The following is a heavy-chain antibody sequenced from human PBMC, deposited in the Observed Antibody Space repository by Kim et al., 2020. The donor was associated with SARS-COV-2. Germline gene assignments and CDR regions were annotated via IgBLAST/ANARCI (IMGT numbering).Heavy chain of an antibody. D-gene: IGHD6-13*01. J-gene: IGHJ6*02. Sequence: QKFQGRVTITADESTNTAYMELSRLRSEDTAVYYCARGSGQQLVQGGMDVWGQGTTVTVSS. CDR3: ARGSGQQLVQGGMDV. V-gene: IGHV1-69*01.